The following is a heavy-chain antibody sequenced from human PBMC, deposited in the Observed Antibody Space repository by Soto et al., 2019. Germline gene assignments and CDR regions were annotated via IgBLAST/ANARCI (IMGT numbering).Heavy chain of an antibody. CDR1: GFSLSPYW. CDR3: ARDADASGWYHYGMDV. CDR2: IKQDGSAK. D-gene: IGHD6-19*01. Sequence: EVQLVESGGGLVQPGGSLRLSCAASGFSLSPYWMNWVRQAPGKGLEWVANIKQDGSAKYYVASVKGRFFISRDNAKNSLYLQINSLRAEDTAVYYCARDADASGWYHYGMDVWGQGTMVIVSS. J-gene: IGHJ6*02. V-gene: IGHV3-7*01.